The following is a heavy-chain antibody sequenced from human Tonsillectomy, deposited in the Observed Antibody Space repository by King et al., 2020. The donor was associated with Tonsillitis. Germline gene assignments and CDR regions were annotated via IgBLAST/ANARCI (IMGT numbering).Heavy chain of an antibody. D-gene: IGHD2-15*01. CDR3: ARERCSGGSCYSGYYYGMDV. Sequence: QLQESGPGLVKPSQTLSLTCTVSGGSISSGDYYWSWIRQPPGKGLEWIGYIYYSGSTYYNPSLKSRVTISVDTSKNQFSLKLSSVTAAHTAVYYCARERCSGGSCYSGYYYGMDVWGQGTTVTVSS. J-gene: IGHJ6*02. CDR2: IYYSGST. CDR1: GGSISSGDYY. V-gene: IGHV4-30-4*01.